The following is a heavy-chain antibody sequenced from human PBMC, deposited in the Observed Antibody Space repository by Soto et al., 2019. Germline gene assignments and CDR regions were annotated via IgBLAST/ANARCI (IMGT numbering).Heavy chain of an antibody. D-gene: IGHD5-12*01. V-gene: IGHV4-4*07. CDR2: IFSSGST. J-gene: IGHJ4*02. CDR1: GGSINTFY. CDR3: AREGSYSAYNFAHGVQLWSFDF. Sequence: LSLTCTVSGGSINTFYWSWVRQPAGKGLEWIGRIFSSGSTSFNPSLESRVAMSVDTSKNHFSLNLSSVTAADMAVYYCAREGSYSAYNFAHGVQLWSFDFWGQGALVTVSS.